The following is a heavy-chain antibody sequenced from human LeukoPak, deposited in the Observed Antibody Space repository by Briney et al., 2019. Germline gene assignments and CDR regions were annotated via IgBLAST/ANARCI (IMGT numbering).Heavy chain of an antibody. CDR2: ISSSSSYI. CDR1: GFTFSSYE. V-gene: IGHV3-21*01. J-gene: IGHJ6*02. Sequence: GGSLRLSCAASGFTFSSYEMNWVRQAPGKGLEWVSSISSSSSYIYYADSVKGRFTISRDNAKNSLYLQMNSLRAEDTAVYYCARAPSYGMDVWGQGTTVTVSS. CDR3: ARAPSYGMDV.